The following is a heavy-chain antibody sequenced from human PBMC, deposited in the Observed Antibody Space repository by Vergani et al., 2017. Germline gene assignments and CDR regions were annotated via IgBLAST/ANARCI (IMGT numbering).Heavy chain of an antibody. CDR3: ATKPRESNYYYYYMDV. CDR1: GGTFSSYT. Sequence: QVQLVQSGAEVKKPGSSVKVSCKASGGTFSSYTISWVRQAPGQGLEWMGRIIPILGIANYAQKFKGRVTITANKSTSTAYMELSSLRSEDTAVYYCATKPRESNYYYYYMDVWGKGTTVTVSS. CDR2: IIPILGIA. J-gene: IGHJ6*03. V-gene: IGHV1-69*02. D-gene: IGHD3-10*01.